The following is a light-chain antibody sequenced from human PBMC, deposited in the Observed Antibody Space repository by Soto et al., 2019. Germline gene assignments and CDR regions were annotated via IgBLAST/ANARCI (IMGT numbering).Light chain of an antibody. J-gene: IGKJ1*01. CDR2: GAS. Sequence: ELVLTQSPGTLSLSPGERATLSCRASQSVSSSYLAWYKQKPGQAPRLLIYGASSRATGIPDRFSGSGSGTDFTLTIRRLEPEDFAVYYCQHYGSSWTFGQGTKVDIK. V-gene: IGKV3-20*01. CDR1: QSVSSSY. CDR3: QHYGSSWT.